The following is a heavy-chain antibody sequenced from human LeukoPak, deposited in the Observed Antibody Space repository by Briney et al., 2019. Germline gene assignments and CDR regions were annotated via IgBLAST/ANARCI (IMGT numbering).Heavy chain of an antibody. Sequence: SETLSLTCTVSGGSISSYYWSWIRQSPGKGLECIGYIHYTGSTNYNPSLKSRVIISVDKSKNQFSLKLTSVTAADTAVYFCARDLGTAGRPNDNWGQGILVTVSS. V-gene: IGHV4-59*12. J-gene: IGHJ4*02. CDR2: IHYTGST. D-gene: IGHD2-21*02. CDR3: ARDLGTAGRPNDN. CDR1: GGSISSYY.